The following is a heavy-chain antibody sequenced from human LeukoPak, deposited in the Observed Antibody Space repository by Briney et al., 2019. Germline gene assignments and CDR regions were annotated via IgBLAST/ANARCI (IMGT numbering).Heavy chain of an antibody. J-gene: IGHJ6*03. CDR2: IYYSGST. V-gene: IGHV4-39*07. CDR1: GGSISSSSYY. CDR3: ARALWSGYFGYYYYYMDV. D-gene: IGHD3-3*01. Sequence: SETLSLTCTVSGGSISSSSYYWGWIRQPPGKGLEWIGSIYYSGSTYCNPSLKSRVTISVDTSKNQFSLKLSSVTAADTAVYYCARALWSGYFGYYYYYMDVWGKGTTVTVSS.